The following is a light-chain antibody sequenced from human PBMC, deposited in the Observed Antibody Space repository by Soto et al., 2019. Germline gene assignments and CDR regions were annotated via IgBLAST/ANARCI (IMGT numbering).Light chain of an antibody. J-gene: IGKJ1*01. Sequence: EIVMTQSPATLSVSPGERATLSCRASQSVSSNLAWYQQKPGQAPRLLIYGASTRATGIPARFSGSGSGTGFTLAISSLQSKDFAVYYCQQYNNWPAWTFGQGTKVEIK. CDR3: QQYNNWPAWT. CDR1: QSVSSN. V-gene: IGKV3-15*01. CDR2: GAS.